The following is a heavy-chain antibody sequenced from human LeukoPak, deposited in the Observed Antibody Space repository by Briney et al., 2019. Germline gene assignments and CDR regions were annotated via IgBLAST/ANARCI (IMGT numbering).Heavy chain of an antibody. CDR3: AKVANYYYGSESYYFFEH. Sequence: AGGSLRLSCAASGFTFSSYEMNWVRQAPGKGLEWVANIKQDGTERYYVDSVKGRFTISRDNAKNSLYLQMSSLRVEDTAVYYCAKVANYYYGSESYYFFEHWGQGTPVTASS. D-gene: IGHD3-10*01. CDR2: IKQDGTER. J-gene: IGHJ4*02. CDR1: GFTFSSYE. V-gene: IGHV3-7*01.